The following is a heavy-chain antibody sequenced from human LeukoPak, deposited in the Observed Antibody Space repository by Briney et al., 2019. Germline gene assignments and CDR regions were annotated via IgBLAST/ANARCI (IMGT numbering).Heavy chain of an antibody. V-gene: IGHV4-61*01. Sequence: SETLSLTCTVSGGSVSGGTYYWSWIRQPPGKGLESIGYISYSGSTNYNPSLKSRVTISVDTSKNQFSLKLSSMTAADTAVYFCARDSYYYGMDVWGQGTTVIVSS. CDR1: GGSVSGGTYY. J-gene: IGHJ6*02. CDR2: ISYSGST. CDR3: ARDSYYYGMDV.